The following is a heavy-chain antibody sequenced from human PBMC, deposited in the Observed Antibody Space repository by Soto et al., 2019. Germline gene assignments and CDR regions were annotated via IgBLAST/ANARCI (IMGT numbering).Heavy chain of an antibody. CDR1: GGTFSSYA. J-gene: IGHJ4*02. D-gene: IGHD3-22*01. CDR3: ARGYDSSGYYSRGYYFDY. Sequence: QVQLVQSGAEVKKPGSSVKVSCKASGGTFSSYAISWVRQAPGQGLEWMGGIIPIFGTANYAQKCQGRVTITADESTSTAYMEQSSLRSEDTAVYYCARGYDSSGYYSRGYYFDYWGQGTLVTVSS. CDR2: IIPIFGTA. V-gene: IGHV1-69*01.